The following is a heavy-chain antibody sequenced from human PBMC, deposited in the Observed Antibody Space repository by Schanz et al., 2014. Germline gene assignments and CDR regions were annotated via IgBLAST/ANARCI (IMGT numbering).Heavy chain of an antibody. CDR2: ISDDGSRR. Sequence: QVELVESGGGVVQPGRSLRLSCAASGFIFSYYTIHWVRQAPGKGLEWVAVISDDGSRRHYADFVTGRFTISRDNSKDTVYLQMNSLRAEDTDVYYCARDLAGGGNDVWGQGTLVTVSS. D-gene: IGHD2-15*01. V-gene: IGHV3-30*04. J-gene: IGHJ4*02. CDR3: ARDLAGGGNDV. CDR1: GFIFSYYT.